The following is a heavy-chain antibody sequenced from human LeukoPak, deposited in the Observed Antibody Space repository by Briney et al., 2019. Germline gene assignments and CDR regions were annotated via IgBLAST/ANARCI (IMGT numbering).Heavy chain of an antibody. Sequence: SETLSLTCTVSGGSISSGDYHWSWIRQPPGKGLEWIGYIYYSGSTYYNPSLKSRVTISVDTSKNQFSLKLSSVTAADTAVYYCARGYYDFWSGYYYYYYMDVWGKGTTVTVSS. CDR2: IYYSGST. CDR1: GGSISSGDYH. D-gene: IGHD3-3*01. CDR3: ARGYYDFWSGYYYYYYMDV. V-gene: IGHV4-30-4*08. J-gene: IGHJ6*03.